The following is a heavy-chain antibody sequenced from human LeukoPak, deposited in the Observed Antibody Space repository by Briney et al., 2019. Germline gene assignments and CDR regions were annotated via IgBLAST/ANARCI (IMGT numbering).Heavy chain of an antibody. CDR1: GFSLNTRGMC. D-gene: IGHD2-15*01. V-gene: IGHV2-70*11. CDR3: ARIPEYCSGGSFYDRAYDF. J-gene: IGHJ4*02. CDR2: IDWDDDK. Sequence: SGPTLVNPTQTLTLTCTFSGFSLNTRGMCVSWIRQPPGKALEWLARIDWDDDKYYSTSLKTRLTISKGTSKNQVVLTLTNMDPVDTATYYCARIPEYCSGGSFYDRAYDFWGQGTLVTVSS.